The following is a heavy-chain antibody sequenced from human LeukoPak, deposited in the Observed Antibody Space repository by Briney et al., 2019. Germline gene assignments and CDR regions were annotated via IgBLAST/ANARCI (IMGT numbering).Heavy chain of an antibody. CDR3: ASPTYYYDSSGPHGAFDI. V-gene: IGHV1-2*06. CDR2: INPNSGGT. Sequence: ASVKVSCKASGYTFTGYYMHWLRQAPGQGLEWMGRINPNSGGTNYAQKFQGRVTMTRDTSISTAYMELSRLRSDDTAVYYCASPTYYYDSSGPHGAFDIWGQGTMVTVSS. J-gene: IGHJ3*02. D-gene: IGHD3-22*01. CDR1: GYTFTGYY.